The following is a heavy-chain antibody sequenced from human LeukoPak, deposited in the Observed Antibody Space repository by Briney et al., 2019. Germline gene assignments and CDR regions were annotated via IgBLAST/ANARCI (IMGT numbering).Heavy chain of an antibody. Sequence: GRSLRLSCAASGFTFDDYAMHWVRQAPGKGLEWVSGISWNSGSIGYAGSVKGRFTISRDNAKNSLYLQMNSLRAEDMAFYYCAKDKIAVAGIRSAFDIWGQGTMVTVSS. CDR3: AKDKIAVAGIRSAFDI. D-gene: IGHD6-19*01. V-gene: IGHV3-9*03. J-gene: IGHJ3*02. CDR2: ISWNSGSI. CDR1: GFTFDDYA.